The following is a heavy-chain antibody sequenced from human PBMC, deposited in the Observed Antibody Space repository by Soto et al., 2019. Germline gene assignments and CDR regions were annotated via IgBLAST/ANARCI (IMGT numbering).Heavy chain of an antibody. CDR3: ARDGVAVTTGISGY. D-gene: IGHD4-4*01. CDR1: GYTFTSYS. J-gene: IGHJ4*02. Sequence: QIQLVQSGAEVKKPGASVKVSCKASGYTFTSYSISWVRQAPGQGLEWMGWINVYNGNIKFAQKFQGRVTMTTDTSTSTVYLELRSLTSDDTAVYFWARDGVAVTTGISGYWGQGTLVTVSS. V-gene: IGHV1-18*01. CDR2: INVYNGNI.